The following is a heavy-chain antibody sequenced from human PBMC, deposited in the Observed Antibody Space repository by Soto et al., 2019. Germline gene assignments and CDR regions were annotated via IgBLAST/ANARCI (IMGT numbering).Heavy chain of an antibody. CDR2: MGNDGITT. V-gene: IGHV3-33*08. CDR1: GFTFSTYG. D-gene: IGHD3-9*01. Sequence: QVQLVESGGGVVQPGRSLRLSCAASGFTFSTYGMHWVRQAPGKGLEWVAVMGNDGITTFYADSVKGRFTISRDNSKNTLFLQMNSLRADDTAVYYCARDEGGYDILTGYYKAHHFDYWGQGVPVTVSS. J-gene: IGHJ4*02. CDR3: ARDEGGYDILTGYYKAHHFDY.